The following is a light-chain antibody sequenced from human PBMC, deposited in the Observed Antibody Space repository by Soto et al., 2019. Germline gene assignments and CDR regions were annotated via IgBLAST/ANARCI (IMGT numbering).Light chain of an antibody. V-gene: IGLV6-57*04. CDR1: SGSIASNY. CDR3: QSYDSSNHVV. Sequence: NFMLTQPHSESESPGKTVTIPCTRSSGSIASNYVQWYQQRPGSAPTTVIYEDNQRPSGVPDRFSGSIDSSSNSASLTISGLKTEDEADYYCQSYDSSNHVVFGGGTKFTVL. CDR2: EDN. J-gene: IGLJ2*01.